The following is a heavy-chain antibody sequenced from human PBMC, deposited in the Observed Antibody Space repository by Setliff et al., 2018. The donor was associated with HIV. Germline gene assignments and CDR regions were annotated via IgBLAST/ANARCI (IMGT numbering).Heavy chain of an antibody. J-gene: IGHJ5*02. V-gene: IGHV4-4*08. CDR3: VRHVDSDTSGHPDWFDP. D-gene: IGHD3-22*01. CDR1: GDSISSSYY. Sequence: PSETLSLTCTVSGDSISSSYYWTWIRQPPGKGLEWIGYIYTSGSTYYNPSLKSRVTISVDTSKNQFSLNLNSVTAADTAVYYCVRHVDSDTSGHPDWFDPWGQGTLVTVSS. CDR2: IYTSGST.